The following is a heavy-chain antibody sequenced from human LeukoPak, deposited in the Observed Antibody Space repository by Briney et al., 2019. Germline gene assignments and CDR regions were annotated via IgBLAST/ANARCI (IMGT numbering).Heavy chain of an antibody. CDR3: AKGVRITMVRGAFDV. Sequence: GGSLRLSCAASGFTFDDYAMHWVRQAPGKGLEWVSGISWNSGSIGYADSVKGRFTISRDNAKNSLYLQMNSLRAEDTALYYCAKGVRITMVRGAFDVWGQGTMVTVSS. CDR1: GFTFDDYA. CDR2: ISWNSGSI. J-gene: IGHJ3*01. D-gene: IGHD3-10*01. V-gene: IGHV3-9*01.